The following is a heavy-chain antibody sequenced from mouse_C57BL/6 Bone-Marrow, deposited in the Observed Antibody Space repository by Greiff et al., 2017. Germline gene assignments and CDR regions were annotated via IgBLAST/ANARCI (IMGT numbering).Heavy chain of an antibody. CDR1: GFSLTSYG. V-gene: IGHV2-5*01. CDR2: IWRGGST. CDR3: ALLSYYYAMDY. J-gene: IGHJ4*01. D-gene: IGHD6-1*01. Sequence: VQLVESGPGLVQPSQSLSITCTVSGFSLTSYGVHWVRQSPGKGLEWLGVIWRGGSTDYNAAFMSRLGITMDNSKLQFFFKMNSLQADDTAIYYYALLSYYYAMDYWGQGTSVTVSS.